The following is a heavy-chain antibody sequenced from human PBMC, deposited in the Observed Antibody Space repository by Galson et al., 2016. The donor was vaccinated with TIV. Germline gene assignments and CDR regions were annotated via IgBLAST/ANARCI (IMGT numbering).Heavy chain of an antibody. D-gene: IGHD6-6*01. CDR3: ARGRDIAARLAFYYYYSMDV. CDR1: GYTFTGYY. CDR2: INPNSGGT. V-gene: IGHV1-2*04. Sequence: SVKVSCKASGYTFTGYYMHWVRQAPGQGLEWMGWINPNSGGTNYAQKFQGWVTMTRDTSISTAYMELSRLGSDDTAVYYCARGRDIAARLAFYYYYSMDVWGQGTTVTVSS. J-gene: IGHJ6*02.